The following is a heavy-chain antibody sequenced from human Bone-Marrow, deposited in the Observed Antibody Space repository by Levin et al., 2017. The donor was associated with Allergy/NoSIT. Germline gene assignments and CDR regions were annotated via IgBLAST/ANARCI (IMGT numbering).Heavy chain of an antibody. Sequence: GASVKVSCKASGYTFVNYGISWVRQAPGQGLEWMGWISAYNGETNYAQKFQGRVIMTTDTSTSTAYMELRSLRSDDTAVYYCVRALGDSGDDYWGRGTLVTVSS. CDR2: ISAYNGET. CDR1: GYTFVNYG. V-gene: IGHV1-18*01. D-gene: IGHD4-17*01. CDR3: VRALGDSGDDY. J-gene: IGHJ4*02.